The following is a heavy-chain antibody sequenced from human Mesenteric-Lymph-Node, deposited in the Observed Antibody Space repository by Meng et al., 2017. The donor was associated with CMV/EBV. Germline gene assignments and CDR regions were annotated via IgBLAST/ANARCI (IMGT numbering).Heavy chain of an antibody. CDR1: GGSISSSNW. D-gene: IGHD2-2*01. CDR3: ARDLAVVIPTPTIPYGMDV. V-gene: IGHV4-4*02. Sequence: GSLRLSCAVSGGSISSSNWWSWVRQPPGKGLEWIGEIYHSGSTNYNPSLKSRVTISVDKSKNQFSLKLSSVTAADTAVYYCARDLAVVIPTPTIPYGMDVWGQGTTVTVSS. CDR2: IYHSGST. J-gene: IGHJ6*02.